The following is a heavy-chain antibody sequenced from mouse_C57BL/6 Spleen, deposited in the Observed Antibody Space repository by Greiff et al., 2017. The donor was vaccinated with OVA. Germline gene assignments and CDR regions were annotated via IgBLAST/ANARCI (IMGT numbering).Heavy chain of an antibody. CDR3: ARRYSNYEYFDV. Sequence: QVQLQQPGAELVKPGASVKLSCKASGYTFTSYWMQWVKQRPGQGLEWIGEIDPSDSYTNYNQKFKGKATLTVDTSSSTAYMQLSSLTSEDSAVYYCARRYSNYEYFDVWGTGTTVTVSS. CDR1: GYTFTSYW. V-gene: IGHV1-50*01. J-gene: IGHJ1*03. D-gene: IGHD2-5*01. CDR2: IDPSDSYT.